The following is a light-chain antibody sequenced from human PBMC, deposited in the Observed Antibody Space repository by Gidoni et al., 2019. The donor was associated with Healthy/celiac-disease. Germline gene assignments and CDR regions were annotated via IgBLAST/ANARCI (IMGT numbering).Light chain of an antibody. V-gene: IGLV4-69*01. CDR2: LNSADSH. J-gene: IGLJ7*01. CDR1: SGHSSYA. Sequence: QLVLTQSPSASASLGASVKLTCTLSSGHSSYAIAWHQQQPEKGPRCLMKLNSADSHIKGDGIPDRFSGSSSGAERYLTISSLQSEDEADYYWQTWCTGIVFGGGTQLTV. CDR3: QTWCTGIV.